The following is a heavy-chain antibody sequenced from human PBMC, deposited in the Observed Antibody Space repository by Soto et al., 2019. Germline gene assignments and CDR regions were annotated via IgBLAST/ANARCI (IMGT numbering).Heavy chain of an antibody. CDR3: ARESPPADY. CDR2: ISAYNDNT. V-gene: IGHV1-18*01. Sequence: QVQLVQSGAEVKKPGASVKVSCKASGYTFTSYGISWVRQAPGQGLERMGWISAYNDNTNYAQNLQGRVTMTTDTSTGTAYMELRSLSSDDTAVYYCARESPPADYWGQGTLVTVSS. CDR1: GYTFTSYG. J-gene: IGHJ4*02.